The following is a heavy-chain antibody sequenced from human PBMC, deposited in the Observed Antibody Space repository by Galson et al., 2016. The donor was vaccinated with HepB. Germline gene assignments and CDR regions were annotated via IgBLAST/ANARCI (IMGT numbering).Heavy chain of an antibody. Sequence: SLRLSCAASGFTVINNYMTWFRQAPGTGLEWVSLIYSGGSTYYADSVKGRFTISRDNSKNTLYLQINSLRAEDTAVYYCASTYPGGYWGQGTLVTGSS. V-gene: IGHV3-66*01. CDR3: ASTYPGGY. CDR1: GFTVINNY. J-gene: IGHJ4*02. CDR2: IYSGGST.